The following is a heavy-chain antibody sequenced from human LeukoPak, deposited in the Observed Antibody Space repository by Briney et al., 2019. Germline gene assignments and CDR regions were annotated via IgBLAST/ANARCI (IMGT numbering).Heavy chain of an antibody. CDR1: GFSFSSYW. D-gene: IGHD3-3*01. CDR3: ARAVRAHPPADF. CDR2: INSDGSST. Sequence: GGSLRLSCAASGFSFSSYWMHWVRQAPGKGLVWVSRINSDGSSTTYADSVKGRSSISRDDAKNTLYLHLDSLRAEDTGVYYCARAVRAHPPADFWGQGTLVTVSS. J-gene: IGHJ4*02. V-gene: IGHV3-74*01.